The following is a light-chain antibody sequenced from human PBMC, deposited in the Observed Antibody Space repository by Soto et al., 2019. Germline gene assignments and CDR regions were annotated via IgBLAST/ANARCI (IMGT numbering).Light chain of an antibody. CDR3: SSYTSSSTRV. J-gene: IGLJ1*01. CDR2: DVS. V-gene: IGLV2-14*01. Sequence: QAVVTQPASVSGSPGQSITISCTGTSSDVGGYNYVSWYQQHPGKAPKFMIYDVSNRPSGVSNRFSGSKSGNTASLTISGLQAEDEADYYCSSYTSSSTRVFGTGTKVTVL. CDR1: SSDVGGYNY.